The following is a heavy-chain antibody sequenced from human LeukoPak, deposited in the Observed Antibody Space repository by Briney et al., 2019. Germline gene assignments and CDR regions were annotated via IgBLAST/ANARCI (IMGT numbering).Heavy chain of an antibody. D-gene: IGHD6-13*01. CDR1: GGSISSGSYY. J-gene: IGHJ4*02. Sequence: SETLSLTCTVSGGSISSGSYYWSWIQQPAGKGLEWIGRIYTSGSTSYNPSLKSRVTILVDTSKNQFSLKLSSVTAADTAVYYCARSSWYDIIDYWGQGTLVTVSS. CDR3: ARSSWYDIIDY. V-gene: IGHV4-61*02. CDR2: IYTSGST.